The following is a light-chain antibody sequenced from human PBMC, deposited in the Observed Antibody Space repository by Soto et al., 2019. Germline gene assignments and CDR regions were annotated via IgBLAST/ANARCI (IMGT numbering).Light chain of an antibody. CDR2: GNN. Sequence: QSVLTQPPSVSGAPGQRVTISCTGSSSNIGADYDVHWYQHLPGTAPKLLIYGNNNRPSGVPDRFSGSKSGTSASLAITGLQAEDEADYYCRSYDSSLSGSVFGTGTKVTVL. V-gene: IGLV1-40*01. CDR3: RSYDSSLSGSV. J-gene: IGLJ1*01. CDR1: SSNIGADYD.